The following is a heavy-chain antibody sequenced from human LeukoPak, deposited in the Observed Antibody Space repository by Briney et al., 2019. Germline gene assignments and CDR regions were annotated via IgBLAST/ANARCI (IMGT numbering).Heavy chain of an antibody. D-gene: IGHD3-22*01. CDR1: GFTLSNYG. V-gene: IGHV3-30*18. J-gene: IGHJ4*02. CDR3: AKVHLTYYFDSSGYGFQDY. Sequence: PGGSLRLSCAASGFTLSNYGMHWVRRAPGKGLEWVAVISYDGNTEYYADSVKGRFTISRDNSKNTLYLQMNSLRAEDTAVYYCAKVHLTYYFDSSGYGFQDYWGQGTLVTVSS. CDR2: ISYDGNTE.